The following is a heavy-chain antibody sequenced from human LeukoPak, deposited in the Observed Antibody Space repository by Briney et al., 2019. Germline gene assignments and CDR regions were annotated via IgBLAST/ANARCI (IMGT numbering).Heavy chain of an antibody. CDR3: ARVFGLSLDYYYYYMDV. J-gene: IGHJ6*03. V-gene: IGHV3-23*01. CDR2: ISGSGGST. Sequence: LSGGSLRLSCAASGFTFSSYAMSWVRQAPGKGLEWVSAISGSGGSTYYADSVKGRFTISRDNSKNTLYLQMNSLRAEDTAVYYCARVFGLSLDYYYYYMDVWGKGTTVTVSS. CDR1: GFTFSSYA. D-gene: IGHD3-10*01.